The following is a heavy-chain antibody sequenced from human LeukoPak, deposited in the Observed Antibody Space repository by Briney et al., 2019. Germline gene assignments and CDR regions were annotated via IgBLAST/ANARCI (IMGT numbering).Heavy chain of an antibody. CDR2: IYYSGST. CDR3: AREYYDILTGKFFDY. D-gene: IGHD3-9*01. Sequence: SETLSLTCTVSGDSISTSNSYWGWIRQPPGKGLEWIGSIYYSGSTYYNPSLKSRVTISVDTSKNQFSLKLSSVTAADTAVYYCAREYYDILTGKFFDYWGQGTLVTVSS. V-gene: IGHV4-39*07. CDR1: GDSISTSNSY. J-gene: IGHJ4*02.